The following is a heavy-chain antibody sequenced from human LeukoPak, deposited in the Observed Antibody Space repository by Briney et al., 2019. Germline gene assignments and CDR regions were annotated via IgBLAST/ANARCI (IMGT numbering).Heavy chain of an antibody. CDR1: GFSFSTYW. J-gene: IGHJ4*02. CDR2: IKQDGSEK. V-gene: IGHV3-7*01. Sequence: EGSLRLSCAASGFSFSTYWMSWVRQAPGKGLEWVANIKQDGSEKYYVDSAKGRFTISRDNAKNSLYLQMNSLRAEDTAVYYCATDLGSSRPNFWGQGILVTVSS. CDR3: ATDLGSSRPNF. D-gene: IGHD6-13*01.